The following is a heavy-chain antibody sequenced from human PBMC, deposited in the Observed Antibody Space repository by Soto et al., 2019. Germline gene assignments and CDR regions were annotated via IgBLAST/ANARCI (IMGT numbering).Heavy chain of an antibody. V-gene: IGHV4-59*01. Sequence: PSETLSLTCTVSGGSISSYYWSWIRQPPGKGLEWIGYIYYSGSTNYNPSLKSRVTISVDTSKNQFSLKLSSVTAADTAVYYCARVYCGGDCYPPDAFDIWGQGTMVTASS. D-gene: IGHD2-21*02. CDR3: ARVYCGGDCYPPDAFDI. J-gene: IGHJ3*02. CDR1: GGSISSYY. CDR2: IYYSGST.